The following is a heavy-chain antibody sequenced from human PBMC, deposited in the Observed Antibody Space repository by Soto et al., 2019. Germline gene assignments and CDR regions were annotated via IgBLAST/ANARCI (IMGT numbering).Heavy chain of an antibody. CDR2: INSDGSSI. V-gene: IGHV3-74*01. Sequence: SLRLSCAASGFTFSSYWMHWVRQAPGKGLVWVSRINSDGSSISYADSVKGRFTISRDNAKNTLYLQMNSLRAEDTAVYDCARKISGWHAFDIWGQGTMVTVSS. CDR1: GFTFSSYW. CDR3: ARKISGWHAFDI. J-gene: IGHJ3*02. D-gene: IGHD6-19*01.